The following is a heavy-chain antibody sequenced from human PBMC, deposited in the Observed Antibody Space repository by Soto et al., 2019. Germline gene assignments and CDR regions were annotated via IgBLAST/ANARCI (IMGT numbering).Heavy chain of an antibody. V-gene: IGHV3-23*01. CDR1: GFTFSSYA. CDR3: AKDSWQWLEDYYFDY. Sequence: TGGSLRLSCAASGFTFSSYAMSWVRQAPGKGLEWVSAISGSGGSTYYADSVKGRFTISRDNSKNTLYLQMNSLRAEDTAVYYCAKDSWQWLEDYYFDYWGQGTLVTVSS. J-gene: IGHJ4*02. CDR2: ISGSGGST. D-gene: IGHD6-19*01.